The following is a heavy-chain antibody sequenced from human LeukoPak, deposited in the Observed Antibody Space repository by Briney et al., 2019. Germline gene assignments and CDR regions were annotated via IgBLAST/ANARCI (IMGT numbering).Heavy chain of an antibody. V-gene: IGHV3-74*01. CDR3: ASFGISWRSSY. J-gene: IGHJ4*02. Sequence: GGSLRLSCAASGFSFSSHWVPWVRQAPGKGLVWVSRISDDGSYTSNVDSVKGRFTISRDNVNNMLYLHMNSLRAEDTAVYYCASFGISWRSSYWGQGTLVTVSS. CDR1: GFSFSSHW. D-gene: IGHD2-21*01. CDR2: ISDDGSYT.